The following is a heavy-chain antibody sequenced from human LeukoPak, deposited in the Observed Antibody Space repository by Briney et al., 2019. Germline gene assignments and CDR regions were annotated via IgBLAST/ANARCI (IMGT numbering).Heavy chain of an antibody. V-gene: IGHV4-61*01. D-gene: IGHD4-17*01. CDR3: ARDYGDYGLDYYYYGMDV. Sequence: SETLSLTCNVSGGSVSSGSYYWSWIRQPPGKGLEWIGYIYYSGSTNYNPSLKSRVTISVDTSKNQFSLKLSSVTAADTAAYYCARDYGDYGLDYYYYGMDVWGKGTTVTVSS. CDR2: IYYSGST. J-gene: IGHJ6*04. CDR1: GGSVSSGSYY.